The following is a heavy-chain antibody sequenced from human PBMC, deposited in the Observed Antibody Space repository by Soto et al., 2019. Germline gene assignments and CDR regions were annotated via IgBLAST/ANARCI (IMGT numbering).Heavy chain of an antibody. Sequence: ASVKVSCKASGYTFTSYAMHWVRQAPGQSLEWMGWINAGNGNTKYSQKFQGRVTITRDTSASTAYMELSSLRSEDTAVYYCARDRRDVLRFLEWYNWFDPWGQGTLVTVSS. D-gene: IGHD3-3*01. CDR3: ARDRRDVLRFLEWYNWFDP. CDR2: INAGNGNT. CDR1: GYTFTSYA. V-gene: IGHV1-3*01. J-gene: IGHJ5*02.